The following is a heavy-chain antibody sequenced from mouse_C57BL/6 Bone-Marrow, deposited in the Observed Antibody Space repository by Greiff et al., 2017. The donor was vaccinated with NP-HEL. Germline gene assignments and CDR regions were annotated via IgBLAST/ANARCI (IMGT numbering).Heavy chain of an antibody. CDR1: GYSITSGYY. Sequence: ESGPGLVKPSQSLSLTCSVTGYSITSGYYWNWIRQFPGNKLEWMGYISYDGSNNYNPSLKNRNSITRDTSKNQFFLKLNSVTTEDTATYYCATNYGSSFGYFDYGGQGTTLTVSS. J-gene: IGHJ2*01. V-gene: IGHV3-6*01. CDR3: ATNYGSSFGYFDY. CDR2: ISYDGSN. D-gene: IGHD1-1*01.